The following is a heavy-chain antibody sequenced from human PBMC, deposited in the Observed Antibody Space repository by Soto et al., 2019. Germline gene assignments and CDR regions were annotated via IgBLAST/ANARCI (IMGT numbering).Heavy chain of an antibody. V-gene: IGHV2-5*02. CDR2: IYWDDDK. CDR1: GFSLSTSGVD. J-gene: IGHJ3*02. D-gene: IGHD4-17*01. CDR3: AHRNLYGGNWRYAFDI. Sequence: QITLKESGPPLVKPTQTLTLTCTFSGFSLSTSGVDVGWIRQPPGKALEWLALIYWDDDKRYSPSLKSRLTVTKDISKNQVVLTMTNMDPVDTATYYCAHRNLYGGNWRYAFDIWGQGTMVTVSS.